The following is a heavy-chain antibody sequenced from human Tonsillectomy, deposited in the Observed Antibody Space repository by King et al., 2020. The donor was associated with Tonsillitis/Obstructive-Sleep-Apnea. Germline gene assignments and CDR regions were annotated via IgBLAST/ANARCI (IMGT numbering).Heavy chain of an antibody. J-gene: IGHJ4*02. Sequence: QLVQSGAEVKKPGASVKVSCKASGYTFISYGISWVRQAPGQGLEWMGWISAYNGNPNYAQKLQGRVTMTTDTSTSTAYMELRSLRSDDTAVYYCAKTYQDCRGGVCYIAAIKSFGFWGQGTLVTVSS. CDR1: GYTFISYG. CDR2: ISAYNGNP. D-gene: IGHD2-8*02. V-gene: IGHV1-18*01. CDR3: AKTYQDCRGGVCYIAAIKSFGF.